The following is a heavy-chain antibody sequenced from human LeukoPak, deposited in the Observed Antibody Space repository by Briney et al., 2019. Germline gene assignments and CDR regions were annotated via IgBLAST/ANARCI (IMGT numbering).Heavy chain of an antibody. CDR1: GFTFSSYA. CDR2: ISGSGGST. J-gene: IGHJ4*02. Sequence: GGSLRLSCAASGFTFSSYAMSWVRQAPGKGLEWFSAISGSGGSTYYADSVKGRFTISRDNSKNTLYLQMNSLRAEDTAVYYCAKDHYSSGWYPTPFDYWGQGTLVTVSS. V-gene: IGHV3-23*01. D-gene: IGHD6-19*01. CDR3: AKDHYSSGWYPTPFDY.